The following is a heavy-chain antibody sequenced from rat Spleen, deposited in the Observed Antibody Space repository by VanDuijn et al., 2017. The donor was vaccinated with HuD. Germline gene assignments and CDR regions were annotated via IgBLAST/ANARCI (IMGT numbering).Heavy chain of an antibody. V-gene: IGHV5-25*01. CDR2: ISPSGGST. D-gene: IGHD1-1*01. Sequence: EVQLVESGGGLVQPGRSLKLSCAASGFTFSNYDMAWVRQAPTKGLEWVASISPSGGSTYYRDSVKGRLTVSRDNAKSTLYLQMDSLRSEDTATYYCARHPDYSNYFDYWGHGVMVTVSS. CDR3: ARHPDYSNYFDY. J-gene: IGHJ2*01. CDR1: GFTFSNYD.